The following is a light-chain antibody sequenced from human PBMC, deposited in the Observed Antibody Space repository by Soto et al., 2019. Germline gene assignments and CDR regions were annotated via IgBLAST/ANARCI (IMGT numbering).Light chain of an antibody. CDR2: EGS. J-gene: IGLJ2*01. V-gene: IGLV2-23*01. CDR3: CSYAGNSTLV. CDR1: TSDVGSYNF. Sequence: QSALTQPASVSGSPGQSITISCTGTTSDVGSYNFVSWYQQHPGKAPKLMIYEGSKRPSGVSNRFSGSKSGNTASLTISGLQSEDAADYSCCSYAGNSTLVFGGGTKLTVL.